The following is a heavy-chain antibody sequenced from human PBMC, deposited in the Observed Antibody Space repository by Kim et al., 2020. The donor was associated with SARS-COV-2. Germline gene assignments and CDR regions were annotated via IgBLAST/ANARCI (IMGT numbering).Heavy chain of an antibody. CDR2: INTNTGNP. CDR3: ARGGPLMVRGAYYFDY. V-gene: IGHV7-4-1*02. D-gene: IGHD3-10*01. J-gene: IGHJ4*02. CDR1: GYTFTSYA. Sequence: ASVKVSCKASGYTFTSYAMNWVRQAPGQGLEWMGWINTNTGNPTYAQGFTGRFVFSLDTSVSTAYLQISSLKAEDTAVYYCARGGPLMVRGAYYFDYWGQGTLVTVSS.